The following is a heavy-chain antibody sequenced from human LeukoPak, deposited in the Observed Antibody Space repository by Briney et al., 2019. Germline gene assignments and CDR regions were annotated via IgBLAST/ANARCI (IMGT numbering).Heavy chain of an antibody. CDR1: GFTFSDHY. Sequence: GGSLRLSCAASGFTFSDHYMDWVRQAPGKGLEWGARARNKANSYTTDYAASVKGRFTISRDDSKNSLYLQMNSLKTEDTAVYYCARVVSGRYRPFDYWGQGTLVTVSS. J-gene: IGHJ4*02. V-gene: IGHV3-72*01. D-gene: IGHD1-26*01. CDR3: ARVVSGRYRPFDY. CDR2: ARNKANSYTT.